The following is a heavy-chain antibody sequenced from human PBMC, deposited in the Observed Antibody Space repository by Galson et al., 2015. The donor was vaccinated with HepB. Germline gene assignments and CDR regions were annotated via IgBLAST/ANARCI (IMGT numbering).Heavy chain of an antibody. J-gene: IGHJ3*02. D-gene: IGHD6-13*01. CDR1: GYTFTSYG. V-gene: IGHV1-18*01. CDR2: ISAYNGNT. Sequence: SVKVSCKASGYTFTSYGITWVRQAPGHGLEWMGWISAYNGNTNYAQKLQGRVTMTTDTSTSTAYMELRSLSSDDTAVYYCARRGLRSSWYQGAVDIWGQGTMVTVSS. CDR3: ARRGLRSSWYQGAVDI.